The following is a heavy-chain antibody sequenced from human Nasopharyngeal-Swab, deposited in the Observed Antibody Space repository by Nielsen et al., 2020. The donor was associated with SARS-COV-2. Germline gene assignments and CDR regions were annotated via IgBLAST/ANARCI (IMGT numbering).Heavy chain of an antibody. V-gene: IGHV4-39*07. Sequence: GSLRLSYTVSGGSISSSSYYWGWIRQPPGKGLEWIGSIYYSGSTYYNPSLKSRVTISVDTSKNQFSLKLSSVTAADTAVYYCARDYKQWLVFDYWGQGTLVTVSS. J-gene: IGHJ4*02. CDR1: GGSISSSSYY. D-gene: IGHD6-19*01. CDR2: IYYSGST. CDR3: ARDYKQWLVFDY.